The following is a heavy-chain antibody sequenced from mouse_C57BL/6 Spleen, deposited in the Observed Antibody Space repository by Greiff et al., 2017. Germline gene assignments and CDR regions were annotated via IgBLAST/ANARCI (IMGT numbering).Heavy chain of an antibody. CDR3: ARGVQLRPHFDY. D-gene: IGHD3-2*02. J-gene: IGHJ2*01. CDR1: GYAFSSYW. V-gene: IGHV1-80*01. CDR2: IYPGDGDT. Sequence: VQLQQSGAELVKPGASVKISCKASGYAFSSYWMNWVKQRPGKGLEWIGQIYPGDGDTNYNGKFKGKATLTADKSSSTDYMQLSSLTSEDSAVYFCARGVQLRPHFDYWGQGTTLTVSS.